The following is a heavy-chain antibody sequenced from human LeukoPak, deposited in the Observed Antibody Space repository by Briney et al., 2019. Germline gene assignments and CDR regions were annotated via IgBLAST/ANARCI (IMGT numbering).Heavy chain of an antibody. V-gene: IGHV3-53*01. D-gene: IGHD2-15*01. CDR3: ARTPSVVAYDY. CDR1: GFTVSSNY. Sequence: GGSLRLSCAASGFTVSSNYMSWVRQAPGKGLEWVSVIYSGGSTYYADSVKGRFTISRDNSKNTLYLQMNSLRAEDTAVYYCARTPSVVAYDYLGQGTLVTVSS. CDR2: IYSGGST. J-gene: IGHJ4*01.